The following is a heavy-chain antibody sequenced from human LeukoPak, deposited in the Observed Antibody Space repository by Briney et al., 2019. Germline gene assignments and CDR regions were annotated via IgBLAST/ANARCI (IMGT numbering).Heavy chain of an antibody. V-gene: IGHV1-69*04. CDR2: IIPILGIA. J-gene: IGHJ4*02. D-gene: IGHD4-23*01. Sequence: SVKVSCKASGGTFSSYAISWVRQAPGQGLEWMGRIIPILGIANYAQKFQGRVTITADKSTSTAYMELSSLRSEDTAVHYCARDDPYGGNSVSGYFDYWGQGTLVTVSS. CDR3: ARDDPYGGNSVSGYFDY. CDR1: GGTFSSYA.